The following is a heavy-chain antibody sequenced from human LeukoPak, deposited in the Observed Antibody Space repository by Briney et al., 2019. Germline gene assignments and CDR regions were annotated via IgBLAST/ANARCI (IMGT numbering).Heavy chain of an antibody. D-gene: IGHD3-22*01. J-gene: IGHJ3*02. CDR1: GDSVSSNSAA. V-gene: IGHV6-1*01. Sequence: SQTLSLTCAISGDSVSSNSAAWNWIRQSPSRGLEWLGRTYYRSKWYNDYAVSVKSRITINPDTSKNQFSLQLNSVTPEDTALYYCARDTGPYYDSSGYYFGGALDAFDIWGQGTMVTVSS. CDR2: TYYRSKWYN. CDR3: ARDTGPYYDSSGYYFGGALDAFDI.